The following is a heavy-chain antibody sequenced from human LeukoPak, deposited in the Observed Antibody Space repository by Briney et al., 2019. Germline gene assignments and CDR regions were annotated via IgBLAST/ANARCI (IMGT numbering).Heavy chain of an antibody. D-gene: IGHD4-11*01. V-gene: IGHV3-23*01. J-gene: IGHJ4*02. CDR3: ARWKYSNYIYYFDY. Sequence: GGSLRLSCAASGFTFSSYAMSWVRQAPGKGLEWVSAISGSGAGTDYTDSVKGRFTISRDNSKNTLYLQMNSLRAEDTAVYYCARWKYSNYIYYFDYWGQGTLVTVSS. CDR1: GFTFSSYA. CDR2: ISGSGAGT.